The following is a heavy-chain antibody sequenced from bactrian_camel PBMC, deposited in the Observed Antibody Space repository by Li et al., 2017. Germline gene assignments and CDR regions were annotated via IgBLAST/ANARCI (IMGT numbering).Heavy chain of an antibody. Sequence: QLVESGGGSVQAGGSLTLSCTVSGACTGWFRQAPGREREGVAGIYINVGTTTYADSVKGRLTLSHDLAKRTVTLQMNSLKPEDTAIYYCAAGPNCDEKYVEWGQGTQVTVS. CDR2: IYINVGTT. J-gene: IGHJ4*01. D-gene: IGHD3*01. CDR1: GAC. V-gene: IGHV3S63*01. CDR3: AAGPNCDEKYVE.